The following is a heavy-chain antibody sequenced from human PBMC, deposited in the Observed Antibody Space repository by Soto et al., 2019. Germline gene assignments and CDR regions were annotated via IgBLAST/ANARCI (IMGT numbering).Heavy chain of an antibody. Sequence: SETLSLTCTVSGGSISSGGYYWSWIRQHPGKGLEWIGYIYYSGSTYYNPSLKSRVTISVDTSKNQFSLKLSSVTAADTAVYYCAREEQLVRYYGMDVWGQGTTVPVSS. J-gene: IGHJ6*02. CDR3: AREEQLVRYYGMDV. CDR2: IYYSGST. CDR1: GGSISSGGYY. D-gene: IGHD6-6*01. V-gene: IGHV4-31*03.